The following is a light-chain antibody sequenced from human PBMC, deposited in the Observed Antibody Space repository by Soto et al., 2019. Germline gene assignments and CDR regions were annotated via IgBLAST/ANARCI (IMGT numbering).Light chain of an antibody. CDR3: TSYVGNGIGV. CDR1: SSDVGAYKY. Sequence: QSALTQPPSASGSPGQSVTISCTGTSSDVGAYKYVSWYQQYPGKAPKLMIYEVTKRPSGVPDRFSGSKSGNTASLTVAGLQAEDEADYCCTSYVGNGIGVFGGGTQLTVL. J-gene: IGLJ3*02. CDR2: EVT. V-gene: IGLV2-8*01.